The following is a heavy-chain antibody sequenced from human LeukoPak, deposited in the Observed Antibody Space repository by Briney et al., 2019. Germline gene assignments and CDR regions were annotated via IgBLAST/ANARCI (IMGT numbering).Heavy chain of an antibody. J-gene: IGHJ4*02. Sequence: AGGSLRLSCAASGFTFSSYEMNWVRQAPGKGLEWVSYISSSGSIIYYADSVKGRFTISRDNAKNSLYLQMNSLRAEDTAVYYCARGYGDYLSHFEYWGQGTLVTVSS. D-gene: IGHD4-17*01. CDR1: GFTFSSYE. CDR3: ARGYGDYLSHFEY. CDR2: ISSSGSII. V-gene: IGHV3-48*03.